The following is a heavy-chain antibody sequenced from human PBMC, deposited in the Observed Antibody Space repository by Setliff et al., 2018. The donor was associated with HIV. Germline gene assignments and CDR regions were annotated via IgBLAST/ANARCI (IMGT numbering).Heavy chain of an antibody. D-gene: IGHD3-3*01. V-gene: IGHV3-49*04. CDR3: GKHRIGVPAIDY. J-gene: IGHJ4*02. CDR2: IRSKTYGGTI. CDR1: GFTFGDYA. Sequence: GGSLRLSCTASGFTFGDYAMSWVRQAPGKGLEWVGFIRSKTYGGTIDYAASVRGRFTISRDDSKSIAYLQMYSLKTEDTAVYYCGKHRIGVPAIDYWGQGTLVTVSS.